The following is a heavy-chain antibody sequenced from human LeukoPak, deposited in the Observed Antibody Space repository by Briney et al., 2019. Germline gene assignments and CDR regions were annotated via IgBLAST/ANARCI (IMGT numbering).Heavy chain of an antibody. CDR1: GYTFTSYA. V-gene: IGHV1-69*05. CDR3: ASGLGELGFDY. J-gene: IGHJ4*02. Sequence: SVKVSCKASGYTFTSYAISWVRQAPGQGLEWMGGIIPIFGTANYAQKFQGRVTITTDESTSTAYMELSSLRSEDTAVYYCASGLGELGFDYWGQGTLVTVSS. D-gene: IGHD3-10*01. CDR2: IIPIFGTA.